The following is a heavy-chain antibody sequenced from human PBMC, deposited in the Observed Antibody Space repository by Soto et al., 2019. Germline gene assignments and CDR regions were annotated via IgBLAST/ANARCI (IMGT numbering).Heavy chain of an antibody. V-gene: IGHV1-46*01. CDR3: ARMEAYCGGDCPFDF. CDR2: INPSSSST. D-gene: IGHD2-21*02. Sequence: QVQLVQSGAEVKKPGASVKVSCKASGYSFSNYYMHWVRQAPGQGLEWMGIINPSSSSTTYAQRFQGRVTLTSYTSTNTVYMDLSSLRSEDTAMYYCARMEAYCGGDCPFDFWGQGTLVTVSS. J-gene: IGHJ4*02. CDR1: GYSFSNYY.